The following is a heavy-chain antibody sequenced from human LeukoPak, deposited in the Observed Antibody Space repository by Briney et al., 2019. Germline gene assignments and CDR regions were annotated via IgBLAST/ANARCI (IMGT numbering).Heavy chain of an antibody. Sequence: PGGSLRLSCAASGFTFSSSWMSWVRQAPGKGLEWVANIKQDGSEKKYVDSVKGRFTISRDNAKNSLYLQMNSLRAEDTAVYHCARAQRIRYFDLWGQGTLVTVSS. J-gene: IGHJ4*02. D-gene: IGHD3-9*01. V-gene: IGHV3-7*01. CDR1: GFTFSSSW. CDR3: ARAQRIRYFDL. CDR2: IKQDGSEK.